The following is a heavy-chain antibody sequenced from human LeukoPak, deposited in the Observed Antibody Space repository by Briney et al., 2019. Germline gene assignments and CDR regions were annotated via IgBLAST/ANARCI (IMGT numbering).Heavy chain of an antibody. CDR1: GFTFSSYS. CDR3: ARVARGNYYHFDS. J-gene: IGHJ4*02. D-gene: IGHD1-26*01. CDR2: ISYSSETT. V-gene: IGHV3-48*04. Sequence: GVSLRLSCEASGFTFSSYSLTWVRQAPGKGLEWVSYISYSSETTSYADSVKGRFTSSRDYAKKSLYLQMNSLRAEDTAVYFCARVARGNYYHFDSWGQGTLVTVSS.